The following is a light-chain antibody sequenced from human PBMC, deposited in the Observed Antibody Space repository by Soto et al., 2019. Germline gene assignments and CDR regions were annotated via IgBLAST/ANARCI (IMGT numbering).Light chain of an antibody. CDR2: ENN. V-gene: IGLV1-40*01. CDR1: SSNIGAGYE. CDR3: QSYDSSLSGYV. J-gene: IGLJ1*01. Sequence: QAVVTQPPSVSEAPGQRVTISCTGSSSNIGAGYEAHWYQQVPGTAPKLLIYENNNRPSGVPDRFSGSKSGTSASLAITGLQAGDEAEYYCQSYDSSLSGYVFGTGTKVTVL.